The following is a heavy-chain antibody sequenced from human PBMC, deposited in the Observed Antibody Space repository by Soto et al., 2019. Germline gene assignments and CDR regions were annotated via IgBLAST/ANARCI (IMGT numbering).Heavy chain of an antibody. CDR2: VSSSGGST. CDR3: AKGGSYCGGDCYANYFDF. D-gene: IGHD2-21*02. V-gene: IGHV3-23*01. CDR1: GFSFSTYV. Sequence: PGGSLRLSCAASGFSFSTYVMSWVRQAPGEGLESVSSVSSSGGSTYYADSVQGRFTISRDNSNNTLYLQMNSLRAEDTAVYYCAKGGSYCGGDCYANYFDFWGQGTLVTVSS. J-gene: IGHJ4*02.